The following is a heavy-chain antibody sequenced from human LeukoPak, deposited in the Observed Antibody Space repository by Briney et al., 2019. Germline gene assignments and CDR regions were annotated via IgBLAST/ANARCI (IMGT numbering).Heavy chain of an antibody. CDR1: GGSISSGSYY. Sequence: SETLSLTCTVSGGSISSGSYYWSWIRQPAGKGLEWIGRIYTSGSTNYNPSLKSRVTISVDTSKNQFSLKLSSVTAADTAFYYCARIRYCGGISCYYIDYWGQGTLVTVSA. CDR3: ARIRYCGGISCYYIDY. J-gene: IGHJ4*02. CDR2: IYTSGST. V-gene: IGHV4-61*02. D-gene: IGHD2-2*01.